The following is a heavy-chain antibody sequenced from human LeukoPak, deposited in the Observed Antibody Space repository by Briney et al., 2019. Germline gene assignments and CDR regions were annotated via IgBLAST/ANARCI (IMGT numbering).Heavy chain of an antibody. D-gene: IGHD6-13*01. Sequence: LETLSLTCAVYGGSFSGYYWCWIRQPPGKGLEWIGEINHSGSTNYNPSLKSRVTISVDTSKNQFPLKLSSVTAADRPVYYCARVGYSSSWRAEYFQHWGQGTLVTVSS. V-gene: IGHV4-34*01. CDR3: ARVGYSSSWRAEYFQH. CDR1: GGSFSGYY. J-gene: IGHJ1*01. CDR2: INHSGST.